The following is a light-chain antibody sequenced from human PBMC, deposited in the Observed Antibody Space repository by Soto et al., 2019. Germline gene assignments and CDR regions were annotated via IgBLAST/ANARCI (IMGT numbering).Light chain of an antibody. V-gene: IGKV3-20*01. J-gene: IGKJ4*01. CDR3: QQYGTSPRP. CDR2: GAS. CDR1: QRVSSIY. Sequence: IVLTQASGTLALSPGERATLSCRASQRVSSIYLGWYQQKPGQAARLLIHGASRGATASPGRFGGRGSGKDFTLTISRLEREDFAVYYCQQYGTSPRPFGGGTKVDIK.